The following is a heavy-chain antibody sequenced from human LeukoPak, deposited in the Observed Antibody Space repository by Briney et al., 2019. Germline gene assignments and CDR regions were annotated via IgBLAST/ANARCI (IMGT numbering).Heavy chain of an antibody. CDR1: GYSISSGYY. CDR2: IYHSGST. Sequence: PSETLSLTCAVSGYSISSGYYWGWIRQPPGKGVEWIGSIYHSGSTYYNPSLKSRVTISVDTSKNQFSLKLSPATAADTAVYYCASAYYDILTGYFDYWGQGTLVTVST. CDR3: ASAYYDILTGYFDY. D-gene: IGHD3-9*01. V-gene: IGHV4-38-2*01. J-gene: IGHJ4*02.